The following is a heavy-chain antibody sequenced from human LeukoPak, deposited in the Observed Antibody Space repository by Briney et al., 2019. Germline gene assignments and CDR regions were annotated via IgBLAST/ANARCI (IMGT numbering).Heavy chain of an antibody. V-gene: IGHV3-74*01. CDR1: GFTFSSYW. Sequence: GGSLRLSCAASGFTFSSYWMAWVRQARGKGLGWVSRVNSDESSTTYADSVKGRFHIPRDNAKNTLYLQMYSLRASDTAVYFCVRDIDVRRDSYYDFRAFDSWGQGTLVTVSS. J-gene: IGHJ4*02. CDR2: VNSDESST. CDR3: VRDIDVRRDSYYDFRAFDS. D-gene: IGHD5-12*01.